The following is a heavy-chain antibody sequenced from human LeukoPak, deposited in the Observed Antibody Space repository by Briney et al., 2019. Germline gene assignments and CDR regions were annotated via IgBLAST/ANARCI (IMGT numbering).Heavy chain of an antibody. CDR3: VSPRGFSYGYFDY. CDR2: IYYSKNT. V-gene: IGHV4-39*01. D-gene: IGHD5-18*01. J-gene: IGHJ4*02. CDR1: GGSISSSSAY. Sequence: SETLSLTCTVSGGSISSSSAYWGWIRQPPGKGLEWIGSIYYSKNTYYNPSLKGRVTISADTSKNQFSLTLGSVSATDTAVYYCVSPRGFSYGYFDYWGQGTLVTISS.